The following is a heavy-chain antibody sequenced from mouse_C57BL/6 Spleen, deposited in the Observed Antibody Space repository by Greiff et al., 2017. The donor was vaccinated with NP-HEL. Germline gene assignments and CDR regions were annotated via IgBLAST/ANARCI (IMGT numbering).Heavy chain of an antibody. CDR2: IRNKANGNTT. CDR3: ARYLRPRRGYFDV. Sequence: EVQVVESGGGLVQPGGSLSLSCATSGFTFTDYYMSWVRQPPGKALEWLGFIRNKANGNTTDYSASVKGRFTISRANSQSILYLQMNALRAEDSATDYCARYLRPRRGYFDVWGTGTTVTVSS. D-gene: IGHD2-12*01. V-gene: IGHV7-3*01. J-gene: IGHJ1*03. CDR1: GFTFTDYY.